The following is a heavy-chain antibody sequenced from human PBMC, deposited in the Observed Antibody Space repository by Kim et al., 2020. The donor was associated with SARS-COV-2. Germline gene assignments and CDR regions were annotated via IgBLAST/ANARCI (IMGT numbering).Heavy chain of an antibody. CDR1: GFTFSSYA. D-gene: IGHD3-16*02. V-gene: IGHV3-23*01. Sequence: GGSLRLSCAASGFTFSSYAMSWVRQAPGKGLEWVSAINNNGGITYYADSVKGRFTISRDNSKNTLYLQMNSLRAEDTAVYYCAKFPLGMITFGGVIVPTPFCDYWGQGTLVTVSS. J-gene: IGHJ4*02. CDR3: AKFPLGMITFGGVIVPTPFCDY. CDR2: INNNGGIT.